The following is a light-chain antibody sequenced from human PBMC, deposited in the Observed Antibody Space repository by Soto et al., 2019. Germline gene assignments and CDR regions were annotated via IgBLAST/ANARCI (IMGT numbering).Light chain of an antibody. CDR2: QVS. Sequence: QSVLTQPPSASGSPGQSVTISCTGTSSDVGASEYVSWYQQHPGKAPKLTIYQVSKRPSGVPDRFSGSRSGNTASLTVSGLQAEDEADYYCTSYTSSYIFVLGGGTKSPS. J-gene: IGLJ1*01. V-gene: IGLV2-8*01. CDR1: SSDVGASEY. CDR3: TSYTSSYIFV.